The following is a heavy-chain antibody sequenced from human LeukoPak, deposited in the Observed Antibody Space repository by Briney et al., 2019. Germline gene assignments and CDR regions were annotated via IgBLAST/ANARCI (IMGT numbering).Heavy chain of an antibody. CDR3: AKGPLGATDYYYYYMDV. Sequence: SETLSLTCTVSGGSISSYYWSWIRQPPGKGLEWIGYIYYSGSTNYNPSLKSRVTISVDTSKNQFSLKLSSVTAADTAVYYCAKGPLGATDYYYYYMDVWGKGTTVTVSS. J-gene: IGHJ6*03. V-gene: IGHV4-59*01. D-gene: IGHD1-26*01. CDR1: GGSISSYY. CDR2: IYYSGST.